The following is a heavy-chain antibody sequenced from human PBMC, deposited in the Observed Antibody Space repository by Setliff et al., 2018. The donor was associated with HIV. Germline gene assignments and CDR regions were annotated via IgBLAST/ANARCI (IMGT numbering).Heavy chain of an antibody. CDR2: INQERTT. Sequence: SETLSLTCAVNGGSFSRYYWAWIRQSPGKGLEWIAEINQERTTFYNPSPNSRVTMSVDTSRNEVSLRLKSVTAADTATYFCARVRFSFNDVRSFDLWGQGSLVTVSS. CDR3: ARVRFSFNDVRSFDL. D-gene: IGHD2-15*01. V-gene: IGHV4-34*01. CDR1: GGSFSRYY. J-gene: IGHJ5*02.